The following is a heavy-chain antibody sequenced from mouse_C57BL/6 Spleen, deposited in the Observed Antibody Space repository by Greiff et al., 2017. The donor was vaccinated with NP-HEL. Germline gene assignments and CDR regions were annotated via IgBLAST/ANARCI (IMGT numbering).Heavy chain of an antibody. CDR2: INPSNGGT. CDR3: AREVYYYGSSSFAY. V-gene: IGHV1-53*01. Sequence: VQLQQSGTELVKPGASVKLSCKASGYTFTSYWMHLVKQRPGQGLEWIGNINPSNGGTNYNEKFKSKATLTVDKSSSTAYMQLSSLTSEDSAVYYCAREVYYYGSSSFAYWGQGTLVTVSA. J-gene: IGHJ3*01. CDR1: GYTFTSYW. D-gene: IGHD1-1*01.